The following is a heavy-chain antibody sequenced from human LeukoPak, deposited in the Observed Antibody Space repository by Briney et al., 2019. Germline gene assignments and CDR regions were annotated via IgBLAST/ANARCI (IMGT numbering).Heavy chain of an antibody. Sequence: GGSLRLSCAASGFTFSSYAMSWVRQAPGKGLEWVSAISGSGGSTYYADSVKGRFTISRDNSKSTLYLQMNSLRAEDTAVYYCAKGSGYSSSPHWFDPRGPGNPGHRLL. D-gene: IGHD6-13*01. CDR3: AKGSGYSSSPHWFDP. CDR1: GFTFSSYA. CDR2: ISGSGGST. J-gene: IGHJ5*02. V-gene: IGHV3-23*01.